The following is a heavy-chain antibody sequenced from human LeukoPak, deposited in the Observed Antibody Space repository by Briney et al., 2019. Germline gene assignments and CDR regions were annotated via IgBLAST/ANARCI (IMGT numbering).Heavy chain of an antibody. CDR1: GGTFSSYT. CDR3: ARYYDSSGYTQGAFDI. CDR2: IIPILGIA. J-gene: IGHJ3*02. V-gene: IGHV1-69*02. Sequence: ASVKVSCKASGGTFSSYTISWVRQAPGQGLEWMGRIIPILGIANYAQKFQGRVTITADKSTSTAYMELSSLRSEDTAVYYCARYYDSSGYTQGAFDIWGQGTMVTVS. D-gene: IGHD3-22*01.